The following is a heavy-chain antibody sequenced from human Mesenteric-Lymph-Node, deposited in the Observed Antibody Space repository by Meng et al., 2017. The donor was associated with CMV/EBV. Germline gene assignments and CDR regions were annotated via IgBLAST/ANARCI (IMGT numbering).Heavy chain of an antibody. D-gene: IGHD1-26*01. CDR1: GYTFNAYY. Sequence: ASVKVSCKASGYTFNAYYMHWVRQAPGQGLEWMGWINGNSGGTNYAQIFQGRVTMTTDTSTNTAYMELGSLRSDDTAVYYCARDRVGRGAANAYLYGMDVWGQGTTVTVSS. V-gene: IGHV1-2*02. CDR3: ARDRVGRGAANAYLYGMDV. CDR2: INGNSGGT. J-gene: IGHJ6*02.